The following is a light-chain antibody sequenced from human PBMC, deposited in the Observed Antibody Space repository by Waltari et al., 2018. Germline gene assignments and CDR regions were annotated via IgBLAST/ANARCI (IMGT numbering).Light chain of an antibody. J-gene: IGLJ3*02. CDR2: VNSDGSH. V-gene: IGLV4-69*01. CDR1: SGHSSDV. Sequence: QLVLTQSPSASASLGASVKLTCTLSSGHSSDVIAWHQPQPEKGPRYSMKVNSDGSHIKGDDMPGRFAGSSSGAERYLSISSLQAEDEADYCWQTGGHGTWVFGGGTRLTVL. CDR3: QTGGHGTWV.